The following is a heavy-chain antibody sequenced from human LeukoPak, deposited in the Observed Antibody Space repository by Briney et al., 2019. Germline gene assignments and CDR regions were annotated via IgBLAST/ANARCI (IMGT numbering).Heavy chain of an antibody. D-gene: IGHD2-15*01. CDR3: ASSGGCSGGSCYSSAFDI. V-gene: IGHV4-39*01. CDR1: GGSISSSSYY. CDR2: IYYSGST. J-gene: IGHJ3*02. Sequence: PSETLSLTCTVSGGSISSSSYYWGWIRQPPGKGLEWIGSIYYSGSTYYNPSLKSRVTISVDTSKNQFSLKPSSVTAADTAVYYCASSGGCSGGSCYSSAFDIWGQGTMVTVSS.